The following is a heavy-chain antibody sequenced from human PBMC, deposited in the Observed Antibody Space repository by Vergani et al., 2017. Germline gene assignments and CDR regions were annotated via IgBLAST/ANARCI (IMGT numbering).Heavy chain of an antibody. CDR1: GYTFTGYY. J-gene: IGHJ5*02. CDR2: INPNSGGT. CDR3: ASIAVAGDDNWFDP. Sequence: QVQLVQSGAEVKKPGASVKVSCKASGYTFTGYYMHWVRQAPGQGLEWMGWINPNSGGTYYAQKFQGRVTMTRDTSISTAYMELSRLRSDDTAVYYCASIAVAGDDNWFDPWGQGTLVTVSS. V-gene: IGHV1-2*02. D-gene: IGHD6-19*01.